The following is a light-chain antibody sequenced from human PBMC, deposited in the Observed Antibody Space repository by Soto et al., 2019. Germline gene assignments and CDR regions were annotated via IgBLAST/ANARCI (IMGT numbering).Light chain of an antibody. Sequence: DIQMTQSPSSLSASVGDRVTITCRASQSIANFLNWYQQKPGKAPQLLVYAAISLKSVIPSRFSVSESGTDFTLTISSLQPEDFATYYCQQSYNVPRTFGQGTNVEIK. CDR2: AAI. CDR1: QSIANF. V-gene: IGKV1-39*01. J-gene: IGKJ2*01. CDR3: QQSYNVPRT.